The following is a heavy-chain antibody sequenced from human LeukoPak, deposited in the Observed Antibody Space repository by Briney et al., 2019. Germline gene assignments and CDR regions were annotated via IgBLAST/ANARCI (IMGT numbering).Heavy chain of an antibody. V-gene: IGHV3-64*01. CDR3: ARGPLTQYYYYYYYMDV. Sequence: PGGSLRLSCAASGFTFSSYAMHWVRQAPGKGLEYVSAISSNGGSTYYANSVKGRFTISRGNSKNTLYLQMGSLRAEDMAVYYCARGPLTQYYYYYYYMDVWGKGTTVTVSS. CDR2: ISSNGGST. CDR1: GFTFSSYA. J-gene: IGHJ6*03. D-gene: IGHD4/OR15-4a*01.